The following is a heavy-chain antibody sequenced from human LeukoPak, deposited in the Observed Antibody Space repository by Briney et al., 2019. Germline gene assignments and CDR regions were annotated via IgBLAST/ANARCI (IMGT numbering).Heavy chain of an antibody. Sequence: PGGSLRLSCAASGFTFSRYGMHWVRQAPGKGLEWVSYIVGSSSNIYYADSVKGRFTISRDNAKNSLYLQMDSLRAEDTAVYYCATDSPETAAFDYWGQGTLVTVSS. CDR1: GFTFSRYG. J-gene: IGHJ4*02. V-gene: IGHV3-48*04. CDR2: IVGSSSNI. CDR3: ATDSPETAAFDY. D-gene: IGHD1-1*01.